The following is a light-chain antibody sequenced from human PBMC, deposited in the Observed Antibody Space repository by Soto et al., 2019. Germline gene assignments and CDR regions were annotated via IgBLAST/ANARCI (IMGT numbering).Light chain of an antibody. V-gene: IGKV3-15*01. Sequence: EILMTQSPVTLSVSPGESATLSCRASQSVAYNLAWYQQKPGQAPRLLIYGESTRATDIPARFSGSGFGTEFTLTINSLQSEDFAVYYCQQYSDWPPYTFGQGTKLHIK. CDR3: QQYSDWPPYT. J-gene: IGKJ2*01. CDR1: QSVAYN. CDR2: GES.